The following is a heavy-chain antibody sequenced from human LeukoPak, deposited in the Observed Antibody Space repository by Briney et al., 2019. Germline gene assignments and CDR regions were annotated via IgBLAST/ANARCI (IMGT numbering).Heavy chain of an antibody. Sequence: PGGSLRLSCAASGFTFSSYAMSWVRQAPGKGLEWVSGINWNGGTTSYADSVKGRFTISRDNAKNSLYLQMNSLRAEDTALYYCARDFGVASPYFGYWGQGILVTVSS. V-gene: IGHV3-20*04. D-gene: IGHD3-3*01. CDR3: ARDFGVASPYFGY. CDR1: GFTFSSYA. CDR2: INWNGGTT. J-gene: IGHJ4*02.